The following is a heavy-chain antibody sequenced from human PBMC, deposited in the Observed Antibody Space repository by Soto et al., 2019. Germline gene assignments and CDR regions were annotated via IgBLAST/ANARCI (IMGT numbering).Heavy chain of an antibody. Sequence: QVQLQESGPGLVKPSETLSLTCTVSGGSVSSGSYHWSWIRQSPGKGPEWIGYIYYSGNTNSNPSLKSRVTISVDTSKNQFSLKLRSVTVADTAVYYCARDTAAVAGLDYWGQGILVTVSS. J-gene: IGHJ4*02. CDR3: ARDTAAVAGLDY. D-gene: IGHD6-19*01. CDR1: GGSVSSGSYH. V-gene: IGHV4-61*01. CDR2: IYYSGNT.